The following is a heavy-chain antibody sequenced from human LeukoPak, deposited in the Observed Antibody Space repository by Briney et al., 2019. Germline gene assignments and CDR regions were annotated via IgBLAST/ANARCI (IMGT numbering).Heavy chain of an antibody. CDR1: GFTFSSYA. V-gene: IGHV3-23*01. CDR3: AKDPITMIVSGHPGGDY. CDR2: ISGSGGST. J-gene: IGHJ4*02. D-gene: IGHD3-22*01. Sequence: PGGSLILSCAASGFTFSSYAMSWVRQAPGKGLEWVSAISGSGGSTYYADSVKGRFTISRDNSKNTLYLQMNSLRAEDTAVYYCAKDPITMIVSGHPGGDYWGQGTLVTVSS.